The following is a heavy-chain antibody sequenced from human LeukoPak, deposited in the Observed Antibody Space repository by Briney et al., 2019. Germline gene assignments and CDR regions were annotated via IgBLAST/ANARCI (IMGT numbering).Heavy chain of an antibody. CDR2: IYSGGST. D-gene: IGHD6-19*01. Sequence: GGSLRLSCAASGFTVSSNYMSWVRQAPGKGLEWVSVIYSGGSTYYADSVKGRFTISRDNSKNTLYLQMNSLRAEDTAVYYCARDGTQWLVIVGAFDIWGQGTMVTVSS. CDR1: GFTVSSNY. CDR3: ARDGTQWLVIVGAFDI. V-gene: IGHV3-66*01. J-gene: IGHJ3*02.